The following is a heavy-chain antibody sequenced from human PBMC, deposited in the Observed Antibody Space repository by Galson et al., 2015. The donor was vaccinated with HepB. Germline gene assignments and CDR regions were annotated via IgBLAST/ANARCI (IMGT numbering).Heavy chain of an antibody. V-gene: IGHV4-39*07. CDR3: ARDSTMNTYYDFWSGYYLFDY. CDR2: IYYSGST. CDR1: GGSVSSSSFY. D-gene: IGHD3-3*01. J-gene: IGHJ4*02. Sequence: SETLSLTCTVSGGSVSSSSFYWGWIRQPPGKGLEWIGIIYYSGSTYYNPSLKSRVTISVDTPKNQFSLKLTSVTAADTAMYYCARDSTMNTYYDFWSGYYLFDYWGQGTPVTVSS.